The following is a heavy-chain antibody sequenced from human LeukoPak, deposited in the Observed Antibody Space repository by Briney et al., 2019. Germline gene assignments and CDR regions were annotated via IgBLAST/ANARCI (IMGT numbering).Heavy chain of an antibody. D-gene: IGHD6-13*01. J-gene: IGHJ4*02. Sequence: SETLSLTCTVSGGSISSSSYYWGWIRQPPGRGLEWIGSIYYSGSNYYNPSLMSRVTISVDTSKNQFSLKLSSVTAADTAVYYCARLGGVAAYFDYWGQGTLVTVSS. CDR2: IYYSGSN. CDR1: GGSISSSSYY. CDR3: ARLGGVAAYFDY. V-gene: IGHV4-39*01.